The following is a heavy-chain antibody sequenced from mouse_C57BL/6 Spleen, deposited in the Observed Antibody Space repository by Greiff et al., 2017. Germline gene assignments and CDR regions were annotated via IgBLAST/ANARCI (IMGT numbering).Heavy chain of an antibody. J-gene: IGHJ4*01. V-gene: IGHV1-80*01. CDR1: GYAFSSYW. D-gene: IGHD2-4*01. CDR3: ARSGDYDEDYAMDY. CDR2: IYPGDGDT. Sequence: QVQLQQSGAELVKPGASVKISCKASGYAFSSYWMNWVKQRPGKGLEWIGQIYPGDGDTNYNGKFKGKATLTADKSSSTAYMQLSSLTSEDSDVYFCARSGDYDEDYAMDYWGQGTSVTVSS.